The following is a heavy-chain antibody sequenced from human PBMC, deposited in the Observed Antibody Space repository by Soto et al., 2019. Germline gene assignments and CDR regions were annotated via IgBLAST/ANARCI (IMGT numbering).Heavy chain of an antibody. CDR3: VRDGTKTLRDWFDP. CDR2: IYATGTT. J-gene: IGHJ5*02. CDR1: GASISGYY. V-gene: IGHV4-4*07. D-gene: IGHD1-1*01. Sequence: TLSLTCTVSGASISGYYWSWIRKSAGKGLEWIGRIYATGTTDYNPSLKGRVMMSVYTSKKQFSLKLRSVTAADTAVYYCVRDGTKTLRDWFDPWGQGISVTVSS.